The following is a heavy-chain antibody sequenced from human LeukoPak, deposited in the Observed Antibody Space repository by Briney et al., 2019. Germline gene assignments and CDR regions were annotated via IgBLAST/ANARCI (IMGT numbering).Heavy chain of an antibody. Sequence: GASVKVSCKASGYTFTSYGISWVRQAPGQGLEWMGWISAYNGNTNYAQKFQGRVTITADKSTSTAYMELSSLRSEDTAVYYCAIRGVVVPAAIPDYWGQGTLVTVSS. J-gene: IGHJ4*02. CDR1: GYTFTSYG. CDR2: ISAYNGNT. CDR3: AIRGVVVPAAIPDY. D-gene: IGHD2-2*01. V-gene: IGHV1-18*01.